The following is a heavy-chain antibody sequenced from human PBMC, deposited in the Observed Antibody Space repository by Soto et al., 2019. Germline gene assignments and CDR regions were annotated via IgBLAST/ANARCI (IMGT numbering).Heavy chain of an antibody. V-gene: IGHV3-30-3*01. Sequence: GGSLRLSCAAPGFTFSSYAMHWVRQAPGKGLEWVAVISYDGSNKYYADSVKGRFTISRDNSKNTLYLQMNSLRAEDTAVYYCARDPTNIAAAGTRYFDYWGQGTLVTVSS. CDR1: GFTFSSYA. CDR3: ARDPTNIAAAGTRYFDY. CDR2: ISYDGSNK. D-gene: IGHD6-13*01. J-gene: IGHJ4*02.